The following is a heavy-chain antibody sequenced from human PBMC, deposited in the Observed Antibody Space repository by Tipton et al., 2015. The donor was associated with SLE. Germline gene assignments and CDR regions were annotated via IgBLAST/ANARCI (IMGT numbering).Heavy chain of an antibody. D-gene: IGHD6-13*01. CDR1: GFSLNDAW. V-gene: IGHV3-7*01. Sequence: SLRLSCAASGFSLNDAWMTWVRQAPGKGLEWVAKIKHNGNEKYYVDSVKGRFTISRDNPGKSVYLQMNSLRAEDTAVYYCASPGYTTSWFNYYYYMDVWGKGTTVTVSS. CDR3: ASPGYTTSWFNYYYYMDV. CDR2: IKHNGNEK. J-gene: IGHJ6*03.